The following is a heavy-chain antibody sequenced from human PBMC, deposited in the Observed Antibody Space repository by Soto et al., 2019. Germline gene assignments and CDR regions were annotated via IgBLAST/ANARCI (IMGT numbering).Heavy chain of an antibody. V-gene: IGHV1-69*08. Sequence: QVQLVQSGAEVKKPGSSVKVSCKASGGTLSSYTISWVRQAPGQGLEWMGRIIPILGIANYAQKFQGRVTITADKSTSTAYMELSSLRSEDTAVYYCARDYGDGWFDPWGQGTLVTVSS. J-gene: IGHJ5*02. CDR2: IIPILGIA. D-gene: IGHD4-17*01. CDR1: GGTLSSYT. CDR3: ARDYGDGWFDP.